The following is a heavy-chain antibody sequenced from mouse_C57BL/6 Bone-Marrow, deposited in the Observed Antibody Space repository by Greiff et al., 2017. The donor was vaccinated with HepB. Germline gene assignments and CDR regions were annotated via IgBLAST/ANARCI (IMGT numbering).Heavy chain of an antibody. Sequence: EVKLQESGGGLVKPGGSLKLSCAASGFTFSSYAMSWVRQTPEKRLEWVATISDGGSYTYYPDNVKGRFTISRDNAKNNLYLQMSHLKSEDTAMYYCARGTYYSNSFAYWGQGTLVTVSA. CDR1: GFTFSSYA. CDR3: ARGTYYSNSFAY. V-gene: IGHV5-4*03. D-gene: IGHD2-5*01. CDR2: ISDGGSYT. J-gene: IGHJ3*01.